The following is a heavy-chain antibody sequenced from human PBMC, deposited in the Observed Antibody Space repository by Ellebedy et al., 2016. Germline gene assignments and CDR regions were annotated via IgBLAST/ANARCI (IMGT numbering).Heavy chain of an antibody. V-gene: IGHV3-74*01. J-gene: IGHJ6*03. CDR1: GFTFSDFW. Sequence: GESLKISXATSGFTFSDFWVHWVRQGPGKGLVWVARIAPDGSSPTYADSVKGRFTISRDNSKNTLYLQMNSLRAEDTAVYYCARGAGVVIGAKYYYQYYYMDVWGKGTTVTVSS. CDR2: IAPDGSSP. D-gene: IGHD2-2*01. CDR3: ARGAGVVIGAKYYYQYYYMDV.